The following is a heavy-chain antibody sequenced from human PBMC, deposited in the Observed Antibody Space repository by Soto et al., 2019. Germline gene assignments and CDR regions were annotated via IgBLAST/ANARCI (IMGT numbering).Heavy chain of an antibody. CDR1: GFAFTSHE. J-gene: IGHJ2*01. CDR3: ATPIEDSSSANYYSDV. V-gene: IGHV3-48*03. D-gene: IGHD3-22*01. CDR2: ISGGGTSI. Sequence: EMQLVESGGGLVQPGGSLRLSCAASGFAFTSHEMNWVRQAPGKGPEWLSYISGGGTSIYYADSVKGRFTISRDNAKNSLYLQMNSLRGEDTAVYYCATPIEDSSSANYYSDVWGRGTLVTVSS.